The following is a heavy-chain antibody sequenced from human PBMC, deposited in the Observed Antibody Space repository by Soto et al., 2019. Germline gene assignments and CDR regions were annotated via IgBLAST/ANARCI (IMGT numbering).Heavy chain of an antibody. Sequence: QVHLVQSGAEVNKPGSSVKISCRASGSTFSKRSITWVRQAPGQGFEWMGGITPAFGTTNFARKFQGRLKTTADEPTKTAYLELSSLTSEDTAVYHCATWAAFVKYRGFIGPRDFWGQGTLVTVSS. CDR2: ITPAFGTT. J-gene: IGHJ4*02. CDR1: GSTFSKRS. D-gene: IGHD2-21*01. V-gene: IGHV1-69*01. CDR3: ATWAAFVKYRGFIGPRDF.